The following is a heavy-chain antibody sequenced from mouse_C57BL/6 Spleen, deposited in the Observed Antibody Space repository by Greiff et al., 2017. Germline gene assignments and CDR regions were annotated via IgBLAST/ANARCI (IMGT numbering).Heavy chain of an antibody. Sequence: QVHVKQPGTELVKPGASVKLSCKASGYTFTSYWMHWVKQRPGQGLEWIGNINPSNGGTNYNEKFKSKATLTVDKSSSTAYMQLSSLTSEDSAVYYCARGGYSNYVWYFDVWGTGTTVTVSS. J-gene: IGHJ1*03. CDR1: GYTFTSYW. V-gene: IGHV1-53*01. CDR2: INPSNGGT. D-gene: IGHD2-5*01. CDR3: ARGGYSNYVWYFDV.